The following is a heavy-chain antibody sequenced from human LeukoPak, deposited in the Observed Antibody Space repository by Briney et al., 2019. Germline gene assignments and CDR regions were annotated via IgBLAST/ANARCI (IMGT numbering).Heavy chain of an antibody. J-gene: IGHJ4*02. CDR1: GFTFSSYS. Sequence: GGSLRLSCAASGFTFSSYSMNWVRQAPGKGLEWVSTISGSGDNTYYADSVKGRFTISRDNSKNTLYLQMNSLRAEDTAVYYCAKPPGSGSSWYFFDYWGQGTLVTVSS. CDR3: AKPPGSGSSWYFFDY. V-gene: IGHV3-23*01. D-gene: IGHD6-13*01. CDR2: ISGSGDNT.